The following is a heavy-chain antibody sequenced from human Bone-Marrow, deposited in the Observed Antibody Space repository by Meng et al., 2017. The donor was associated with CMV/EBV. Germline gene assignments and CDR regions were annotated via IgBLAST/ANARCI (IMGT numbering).Heavy chain of an antibody. CDR1: RFTFSDYY. CDR2: ISSSGNTI. J-gene: IGHJ6*02. D-gene: IGHD3-22*01. Sequence: GGSLRLSCAASRFTFSDYYMSWIRQAPGKGLEWVSYISSSGNTIHYADSVRGRFTISRDNAKNSLYLQMNSLRAEDTAVYYCARDLAYYYDSSGYYGMDVWGQGTTVTVSS. V-gene: IGHV3-11*04. CDR3: ARDLAYYYDSSGYYGMDV.